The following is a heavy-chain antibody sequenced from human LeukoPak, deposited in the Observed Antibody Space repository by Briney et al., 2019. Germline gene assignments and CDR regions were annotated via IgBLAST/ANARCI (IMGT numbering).Heavy chain of an antibody. CDR3: ATTSDDSSGYYNY. CDR2: IYYSGST. D-gene: IGHD3-22*01. CDR1: GGSISSGDYY. V-gene: IGHV4-30-4*01. Sequence: SETLSLTCTVSGGSISSGDYYWSWIRQPPGKGLEWIGYIYYSGSTYYNPSLESRVTISVDTSKNQFSLKLSSVTAADTAVYYCATTSDDSSGYYNYWGQGTLVTVSS. J-gene: IGHJ4*02.